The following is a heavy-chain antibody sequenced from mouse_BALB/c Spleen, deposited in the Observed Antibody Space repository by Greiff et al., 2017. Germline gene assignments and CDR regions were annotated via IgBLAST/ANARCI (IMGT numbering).Heavy chain of an antibody. V-gene: IGHV5-6-5*01. CDR2: ISSGGST. J-gene: IGHJ2*01. CDR1: GFTFSSYA. Sequence: EVMLVESGGGLVKPGGSLKLSCAASGFTFSSYAMSWVRQTPEKRLEWVASISSGGSTYYPDSVKGRFTISRDNARNILYLQMSSLRSEDTAMYYCARVYYGSSYHYWGQGTTLTVSS. CDR3: ARVYYGSSYHY. D-gene: IGHD1-1*01.